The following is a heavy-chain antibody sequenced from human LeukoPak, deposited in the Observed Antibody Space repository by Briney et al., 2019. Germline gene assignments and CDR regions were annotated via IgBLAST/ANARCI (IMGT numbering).Heavy chain of an antibody. CDR3: AKDRYYYDSSGYLDY. Sequence: GGSLRLSCAASGFTFDDYAMHWVRQAPGKGLEWVSGISWNSGSIGYADSVKGRFTISRDNAKNSLYLQMNSLRAEDMALYYCAKDRYYYDSSGYLDYWGQGTLVTVSS. V-gene: IGHV3-9*03. D-gene: IGHD3-22*01. J-gene: IGHJ4*02. CDR1: GFTFDDYA. CDR2: ISWNSGSI.